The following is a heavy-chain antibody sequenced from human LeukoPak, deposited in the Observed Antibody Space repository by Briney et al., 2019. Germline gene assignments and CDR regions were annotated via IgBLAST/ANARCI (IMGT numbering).Heavy chain of an antibody. J-gene: IGHJ6*03. CDR2: IYTSGST. V-gene: IGHV4-4*07. D-gene: IGHD5-18*01. CDR1: GGSISSYY. Sequence: SETLSLTCTVSGGSISSYYWSWIRQPAGKGLEWIGRIYTSGSTNYNPSLKSRVTISVDTSKNQFSLKLSSVTAADTAVYYCARDRPGYSYGYNYYYMDVWGKGTTVTISS. CDR3: ARDRPGYSYGYNYYYMDV.